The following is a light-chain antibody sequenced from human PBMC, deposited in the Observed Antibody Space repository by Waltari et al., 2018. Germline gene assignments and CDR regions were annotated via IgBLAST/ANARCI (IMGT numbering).Light chain of an antibody. Sequence: SWYQQHPGKAPKLFIYEGRKPPSGVSDRFSGSRSGNTASLTISGHQADDEGYYYCCSYAGGRTWVFGGGTKLTVL. CDR2: EGR. J-gene: IGLJ3*02. CDR3: CSYAGGRTWV. V-gene: IGLV2-23*01.